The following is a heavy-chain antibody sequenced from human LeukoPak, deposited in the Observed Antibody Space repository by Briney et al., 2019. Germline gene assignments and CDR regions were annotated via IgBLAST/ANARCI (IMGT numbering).Heavy chain of an antibody. J-gene: IGHJ4*02. V-gene: IGHV1-69*13. CDR1: GGTFSSYA. Sequence: ASVKVSCKASGGTFSSYAISWVRQAPGQGLEWMGGIIPIFGTANYAQKFQGRVTITADESTSTAYMELSSLRSEDTAVYYCAGDGNYYGSGSYYNIDYWGQGTLVTVSS. CDR2: IIPIFGTA. D-gene: IGHD3-10*01. CDR3: AGDGNYYGSGSYYNIDY.